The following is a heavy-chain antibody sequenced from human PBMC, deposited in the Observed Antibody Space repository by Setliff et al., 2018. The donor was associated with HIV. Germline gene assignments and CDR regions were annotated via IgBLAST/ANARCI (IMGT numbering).Heavy chain of an antibody. CDR3: ANMQWASNAWYSFDY. CDR2: ISSSSSYI. D-gene: IGHD6-19*01. Sequence: GGSLTPSCAASGFTFSIYSMNWVRQAPGKGLEWVSSISSSSSYIYYADSVKGRFTISRDNAKNSLYLQMNSLRAEDTAVYYCANMQWASNAWYSFDYWGQGALVTVSS. V-gene: IGHV3-21*04. J-gene: IGHJ4*02. CDR1: GFTFSIYS.